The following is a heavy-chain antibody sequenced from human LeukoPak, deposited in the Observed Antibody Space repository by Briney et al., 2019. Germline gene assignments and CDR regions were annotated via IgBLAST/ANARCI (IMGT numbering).Heavy chain of an antibody. CDR3: ARVSGSGPRE. V-gene: IGHV4-59*12. J-gene: IGHJ4*02. Sequence: SETLSLTCTVSGGSMRSYYWSWIRQPPGKGLEWIGYIYYSGSTIYNPSLKSRVTVSVDTSKNQFSLKLSSVTAADTAVYYCARVSGSGPREWGQGTLVTVSS. CDR1: GGSMRSYY. D-gene: IGHD3-10*01. CDR2: IYYSGST.